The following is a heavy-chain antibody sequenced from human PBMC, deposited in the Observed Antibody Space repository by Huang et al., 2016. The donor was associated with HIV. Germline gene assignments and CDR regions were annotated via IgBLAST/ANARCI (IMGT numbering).Heavy chain of an antibody. J-gene: IGHJ4*02. CDR1: GFSFTNYW. V-gene: IGHV5-51*03. D-gene: IGHD5-18*01. CDR2: SYPGASDT. CDR3: ARPLLGYSYGYYFDQ. Sequence: EVQLVQSGAEVKKPGESLKISCKGSGFSFTNYWIGWVGKMPGKGLEWMGISYPGASDTTDSPSFEGQVTISADKSLNTAYLQWSSLKASDSAIYYCARPLLGYSYGYYFDQWGQGTLVTASS.